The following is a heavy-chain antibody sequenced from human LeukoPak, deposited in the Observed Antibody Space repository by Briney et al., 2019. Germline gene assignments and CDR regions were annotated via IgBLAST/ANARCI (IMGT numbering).Heavy chain of an antibody. J-gene: IGHJ4*02. V-gene: IGHV1-18*01. D-gene: IGHD3-22*01. CDR3: ARGPPSYYDSSGYYDY. CDR2: ISAYNGNT. CDR1: GYTFTSYG. Sequence: ASVKVSCKASGYTFTSYGISWVRQAPGQGLEWMGWISAYNGNTNYAQKLQGRVTMTTDTSTSTAYMELRSLRSDDTAVYYCARGPPSYYDSSGYYDYWGQGTLVTVSS.